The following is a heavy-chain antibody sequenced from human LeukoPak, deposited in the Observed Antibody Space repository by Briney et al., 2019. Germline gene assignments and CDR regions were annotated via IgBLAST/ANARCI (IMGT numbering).Heavy chain of an antibody. D-gene: IGHD1-26*01. CDR3: ARAPSGSYEAFDI. J-gene: IGHJ3*02. V-gene: IGHV3-73*01. CDR1: GFTFSGSA. CDR2: IKTKPNNYAT. Sequence: GGSLRLSCAASGFTFSGSAMHWVRQASGKGLEWVGRIKTKPNNYATAYAASVKGRFTISRDNSKNTLYLQMNSLRAEDTAVYYCARAPSGSYEAFDIWGQGTMVTVSS.